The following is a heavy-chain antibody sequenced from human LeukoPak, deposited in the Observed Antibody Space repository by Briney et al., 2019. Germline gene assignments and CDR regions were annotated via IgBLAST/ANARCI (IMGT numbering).Heavy chain of an antibody. CDR3: AKDRSDYGDYKIDY. J-gene: IGHJ4*02. CDR1: GFSFSTYA. V-gene: IGHV3-23*01. D-gene: IGHD4-17*01. CDR2: ISGGGDYT. Sequence: GGSLRLSCAASGFSFSTYAMSWVRQAPGKGLEWVSSISGGGDYTHYADSVKGRFTISRDNSKNTVFLQMNSLGAEDTAVYYCAKDRSDYGDYKIDYWGQGTLVTVSS.